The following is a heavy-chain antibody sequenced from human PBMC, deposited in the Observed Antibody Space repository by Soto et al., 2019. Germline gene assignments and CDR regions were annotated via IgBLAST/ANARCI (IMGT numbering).Heavy chain of an antibody. D-gene: IGHD5-12*01. CDR3: ARDRRGYSGYDSVGVSYYYYGMDV. Sequence: PGGSLRLSCAASGFTFSSYGMHWVRQAPGKGLECVAVIWYDGSNKYYADSVKGRFTISRDNSKNTLYLQMNSLRAEDTAVYYCARDRRGYSGYDSVGVSYYYYGMDVWGQGTTVTVS. CDR2: IWYDGSNK. CDR1: GFTFSSYG. J-gene: IGHJ6*02. V-gene: IGHV3-33*01.